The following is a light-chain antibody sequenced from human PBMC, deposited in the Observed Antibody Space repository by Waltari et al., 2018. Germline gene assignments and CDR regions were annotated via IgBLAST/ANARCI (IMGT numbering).Light chain of an antibody. Sequence: EIVLTQSPATLSLSPGESATLPCRASQSVSSYLAWYQQKPGQAPRLLIYDASNRATGIPARFSGSGSGTDFTPTISSLEPEDFAVYYCQQRSNWARYTFGQGTKLEIK. CDR3: QQRSNWARYT. CDR1: QSVSSY. CDR2: DAS. V-gene: IGKV3-11*01. J-gene: IGKJ2*01.